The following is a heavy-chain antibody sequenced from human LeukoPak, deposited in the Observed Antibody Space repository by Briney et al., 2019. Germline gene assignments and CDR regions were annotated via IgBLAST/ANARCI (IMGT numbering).Heavy chain of an antibody. Sequence: PGGSLRLSCAASGFTFSSYGMHWVRQAPGKGLEWVAFIRYDGSNKYYADSVKGRFTISRDNSKNTLYLQLNSLTAEDTAVYYSAKKPSYDSSGYSSDYWGQGTLVTVSS. D-gene: IGHD3-22*01. J-gene: IGHJ4*02. CDR1: GFTFSSYG. V-gene: IGHV3-30*02. CDR3: AKKPSYDSSGYSSDY. CDR2: IRYDGSNK.